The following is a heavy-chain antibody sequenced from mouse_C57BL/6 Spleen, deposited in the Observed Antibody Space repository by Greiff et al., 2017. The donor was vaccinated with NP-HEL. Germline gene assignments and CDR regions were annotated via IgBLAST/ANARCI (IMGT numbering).Heavy chain of an antibody. J-gene: IGHJ2*01. CDR3: ARWLRNFDY. D-gene: IGHD2-2*01. CDR2: IYPGSGST. Sequence: QVHVKQPGAELVKPGASVKMSCKASGYTFTSYWITWVKQRPGQGLEWIGDIYPGSGSTNYNEKFKSKATLTVDTSSSTAYMQLSSLTSEDSAVYYCARWLRNFDYWGQGTTLTVSS. V-gene: IGHV1-55*01. CDR1: GYTFTSYW.